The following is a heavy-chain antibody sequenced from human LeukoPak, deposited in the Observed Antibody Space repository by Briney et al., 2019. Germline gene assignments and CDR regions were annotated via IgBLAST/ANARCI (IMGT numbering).Heavy chain of an antibody. CDR3: ARDGVDYCSGGSCYGY. V-gene: IGHV3-11*06. CDR1: GFTFSDYY. D-gene: IGHD2-15*01. Sequence: TGGSLRLSCAAPGFTFSDYYMSWIRQAPGKGLEWVSYISSSSSNTNYADSVKGRFTISRDNAKNSLYLQMNSLRAEDTAVYYCARDGVDYCSGGSCYGYWGQGALVTVSS. CDR2: ISSSSSNT. J-gene: IGHJ4*02.